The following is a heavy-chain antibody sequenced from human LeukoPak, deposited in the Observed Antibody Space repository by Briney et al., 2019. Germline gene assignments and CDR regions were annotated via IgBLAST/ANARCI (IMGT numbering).Heavy chain of an antibody. CDR1: GGTFSSYA. CDR2: IIPILGIA. J-gene: IGHJ4*02. Sequence: SVKVSCKASGGTFSSYAISWVRQAPGQGLEWMGRIIPILGIANYAQKFQGRVTITADKSTSTAYMELSSLRSEDTAVYYCARELTAAGTNGDYWGQGTLVTVSS. V-gene: IGHV1-69*04. D-gene: IGHD6-13*01. CDR3: ARELTAAGTNGDY.